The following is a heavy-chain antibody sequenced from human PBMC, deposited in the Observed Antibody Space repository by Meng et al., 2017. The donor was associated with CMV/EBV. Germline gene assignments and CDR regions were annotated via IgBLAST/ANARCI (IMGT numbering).Heavy chain of an antibody. CDR2: IYPGDSDT. V-gene: IGHV5-51*01. Sequence: KVSCKGSGYSFTSYWIGWVRQMPGKGLEWMGIIYPGDSDTRYSPSFQGQVTISADKSISTAYLQWSSLKASDTAMYYCARIIVVPPHYYYGMDVWGQGTTVTVSS. CDR1: GYSFTSYW. J-gene: IGHJ6*02. D-gene: IGHD2-2*01. CDR3: ARIIVVPPHYYYGMDV.